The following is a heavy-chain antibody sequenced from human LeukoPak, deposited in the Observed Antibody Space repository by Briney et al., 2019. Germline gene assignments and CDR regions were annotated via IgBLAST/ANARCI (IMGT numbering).Heavy chain of an antibody. J-gene: IGHJ4*02. V-gene: IGHV3-74*01. CDR3: ARGSSFGY. CDR1: GFTLSIYL. Sequence: GGSLTPSCAASGFTLSIYLMHWVRPAPGKGLVWVSRINSDGSDTGSAASVKGRFTISRDNATNTLHLQMNSLRAEDTAVDYCARGSSFGYWGQGTLVTVS. CDR2: INSDGSDT. D-gene: IGHD3-10*01.